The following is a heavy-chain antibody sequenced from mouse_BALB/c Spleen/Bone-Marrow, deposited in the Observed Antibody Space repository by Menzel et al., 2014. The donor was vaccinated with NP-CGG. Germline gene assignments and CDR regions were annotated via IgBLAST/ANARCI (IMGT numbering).Heavy chain of an antibody. D-gene: IGHD1-2*01. Sequence: VNVVDSGPGLVAPSQSLSIPCTVSGFSLTGYGVNWVRQPPGKGLEWPGMIWGDGSTDYNSALKSRLSISKDNSKSQVFLKMNSLQTDDTARYYCTRDHYYGYFDYWGQGTTLTVSS. J-gene: IGHJ2*01. CDR1: GFSLTGYG. CDR2: IWGDGST. V-gene: IGHV2-6-7*01. CDR3: TRDHYYGYFDY.